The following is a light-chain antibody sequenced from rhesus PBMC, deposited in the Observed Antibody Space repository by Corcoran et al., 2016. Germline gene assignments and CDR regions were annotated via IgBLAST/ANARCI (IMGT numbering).Light chain of an antibody. V-gene: IGKV1-94*01. CDR2: AAS. CDR1: QGINKE. Sequence: DIQMTQSPSSLSASVGDRVTVTCRASQGINKELSWYQQKPGKAPTLLIYAASSLQPGVSSRFSGSGSGTDCTLTISSLQPEDVASDYCLQDYAIPLTFGGGTKVEIK. CDR3: LQDYAIPLT. J-gene: IGKJ4*01.